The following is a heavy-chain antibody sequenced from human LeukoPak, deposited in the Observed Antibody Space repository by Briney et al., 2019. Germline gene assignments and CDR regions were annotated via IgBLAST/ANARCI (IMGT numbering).Heavy chain of an antibody. V-gene: IGHV3-11*01. CDR3: ASGRYCSGGSCYSVRANWFDP. CDR2: ISSSGSTI. D-gene: IGHD2-15*01. CDR1: GFTFSDYY. Sequence: SGGSLRLSCAASGFTFSDYYMSWIRQAPGKGLEWVSYISSSGSTIYYADSVKGRFTISRDNAKNSLYLQMNSLRAEDTAVYYCASGRYCSGGSCYSVRANWFDPWGQGTLVTVSS. J-gene: IGHJ5*02.